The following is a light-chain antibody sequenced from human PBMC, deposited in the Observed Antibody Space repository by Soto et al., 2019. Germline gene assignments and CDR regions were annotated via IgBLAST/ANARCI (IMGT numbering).Light chain of an antibody. Sequence: DIQMTQSPSTLSVSVGDRVTITCRASQSVSWWLAWYQQRPGKGPKLLIYDASSLQSGVPSRFSGSGSGTEFTLTINSLQPEDFATYYCQQYNGDSYTFGQGTKVDIK. CDR1: QSVSWW. CDR3: QQYNGDSYT. CDR2: DAS. V-gene: IGKV1-5*01. J-gene: IGKJ2*01.